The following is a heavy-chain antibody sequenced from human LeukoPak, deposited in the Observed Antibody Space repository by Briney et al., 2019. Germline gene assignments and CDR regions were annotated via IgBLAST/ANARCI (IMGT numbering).Heavy chain of an antibody. J-gene: IGHJ3*02. V-gene: IGHV3-23*01. CDR2: ISDGGYNT. CDR1: GFTFSNYA. CDR3: AKVRYYGSSKRDLFVI. D-gene: IGHD3-10*01. Sequence: GGSLRLSCVASGFTFSNYAMSWVRQPPGKGLEWVSGISDGGYNTYYADSVRGRFTISRDKSKNTLYLQMDSLRAEDTAVYYCAKVRYYGSSKRDLFVIWGKGTKVPV.